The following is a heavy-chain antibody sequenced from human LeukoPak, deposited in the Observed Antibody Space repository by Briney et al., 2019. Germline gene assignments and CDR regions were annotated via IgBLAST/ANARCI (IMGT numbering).Heavy chain of an antibody. CDR3: ARHASVDGNWPRPLDY. Sequence: PSETLSLTCTVSGGSISSSPYYWGWIRQPPGKGLEWIGNIYYSGSTYYHPALKTRITISVDTSKNQFSLKLTSVTAADTAVYYCARHASVDGNWPRPLDYWGQGSLVTVSS. D-gene: IGHD6-19*01. J-gene: IGHJ4*02. CDR2: IYYSGST. V-gene: IGHV4-39*01. CDR1: GGSISSSPYY.